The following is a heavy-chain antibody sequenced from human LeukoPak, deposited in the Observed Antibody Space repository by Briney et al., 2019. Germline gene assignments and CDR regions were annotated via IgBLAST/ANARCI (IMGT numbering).Heavy chain of an antibody. Sequence: PSETLSLTCTVSGYSISSRSHYWAWIRESPGKGLEWIGSIFYTGSGYYNPSLESRVTMSLDTSKNQISLKLTSVTAADTAVYYCARKTWFWYFDSWGQGTLVTVSS. V-gene: IGHV4-39*01. CDR2: IFYTGSG. D-gene: IGHD3-10*01. J-gene: IGHJ4*02. CDR1: GYSISSRSHY. CDR3: ARKTWFWYFDS.